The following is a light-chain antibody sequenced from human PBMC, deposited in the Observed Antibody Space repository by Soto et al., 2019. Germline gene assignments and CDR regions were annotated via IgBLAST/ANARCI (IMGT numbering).Light chain of an antibody. Sequence: QSALTQPPSASGSPGQSVTISCTGTSSDVGYYNSVSWYQQHPGKAPKLMIYEVIKRPSGVPDRFSGSKSGNTASLTVSGLQAEDEADYYCSSYVGNNNLVFGGGTKVTVL. CDR2: EVI. CDR3: SSYVGNNNLV. CDR1: SSDVGYYNS. J-gene: IGLJ2*01. V-gene: IGLV2-8*01.